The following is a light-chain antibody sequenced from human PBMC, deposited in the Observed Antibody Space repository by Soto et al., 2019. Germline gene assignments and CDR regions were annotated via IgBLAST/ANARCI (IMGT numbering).Light chain of an antibody. CDR2: EVT. V-gene: IGLV2-8*01. CDR3: QSYHSGNVV. J-gene: IGLJ2*01. Sequence: QSVLTQPPSASGSPGQSVTISCTGTSSDVGAYSYVSWYQQHPGKAPKLVIYEVTKRPSGVPDRFSGSKSGNTASLTVSGLKTDDEADYYCQSYHSGNVVFGGGTKVTVL. CDR1: SSDVGAYSY.